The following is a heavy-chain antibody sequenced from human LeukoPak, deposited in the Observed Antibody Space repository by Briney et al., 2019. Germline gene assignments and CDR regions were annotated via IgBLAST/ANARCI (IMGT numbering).Heavy chain of an antibody. D-gene: IGHD2-15*01. V-gene: IGHV4-59*12. Sequence: SETLSLTCTVSGGSISSYYWSWIRQPPGKGLEWIGYIYYSGSTNYNPSLKSRVTISVDTSKNQFSLKLSSVTAADTAVYYCARALSGWYGLGYWGQGTLVTVSS. CDR3: ARALSGWYGLGY. J-gene: IGHJ4*02. CDR2: IYYSGST. CDR1: GGSISSYY.